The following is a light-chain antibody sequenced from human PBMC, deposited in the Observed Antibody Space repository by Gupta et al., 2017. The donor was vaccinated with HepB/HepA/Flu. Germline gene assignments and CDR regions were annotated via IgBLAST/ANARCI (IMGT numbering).Light chain of an antibody. CDR1: SSNIGSNY. CDR3: AAWDDSLSGGV. J-gene: IGLJ3*02. CDR2: RNN. Sequence: QPVLTQPPSASGTPGQRVTISCSGSSSNIGSNYVYWYQQLPGTAPKLLIYRNNQRPSGVPDRFSGSKSGTSASLAISGLRSEDEADYYCAAWDDSLSGGVFGGGPKLTVL. V-gene: IGLV1-47*01.